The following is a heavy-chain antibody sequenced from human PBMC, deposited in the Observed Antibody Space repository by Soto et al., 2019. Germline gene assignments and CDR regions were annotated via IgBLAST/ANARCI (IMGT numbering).Heavy chain of an antibody. CDR3: ARYYYDSSGRFDP. Sequence: GGSPRHSSAASGFTVRSNYMSWVLQAPGKGLEWVSVIYSGGSTYYADSVKGRFTISRDNSKNTLYLQMNSLRAEDTAVYYCARYYYDSSGRFDPWGQGTLVTVSS. J-gene: IGHJ5*02. V-gene: IGHV3-66*01. CDR1: GFTVRSNY. CDR2: IYSGGST. D-gene: IGHD3-22*01.